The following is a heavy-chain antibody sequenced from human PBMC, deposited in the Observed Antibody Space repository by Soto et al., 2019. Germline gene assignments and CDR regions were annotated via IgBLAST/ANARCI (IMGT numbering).Heavy chain of an antibody. CDR1: GFSLSDNGVG. CDR3: AHRLTWDAVDL. CDR2: IYWDDEK. J-gene: IGHJ3*01. D-gene: IGHD1-26*01. V-gene: IGHV2-5*02. Sequence: QITLKESGPTLVKRTQTLTLTCTFSGFSLSDNGVGVGWIRQPPGKALEWLALIYWDDEKIYSPSLKTRLTITKDTSKNQVLLTMTNMDPVDTATYYCAHRLTWDAVDLWGQGTMVTVSS.